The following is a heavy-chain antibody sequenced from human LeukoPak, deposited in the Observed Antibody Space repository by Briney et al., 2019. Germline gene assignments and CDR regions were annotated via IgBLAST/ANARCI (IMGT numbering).Heavy chain of an antibody. V-gene: IGHV3-74*01. CDR1: GFTFSSYW. Sequence: GGSLRLSCAASGFTFSSYWMHWVRQAPGEGLVWVSRINSDGSSTSYADSVKGRFTISRDNAKNTLYLQMNSLRAEDTAVYYCARGGYSGYVPFDYWGQGTLVTVSS. D-gene: IGHD5-12*01. CDR3: ARGGYSGYVPFDY. CDR2: INSDGSST. J-gene: IGHJ4*02.